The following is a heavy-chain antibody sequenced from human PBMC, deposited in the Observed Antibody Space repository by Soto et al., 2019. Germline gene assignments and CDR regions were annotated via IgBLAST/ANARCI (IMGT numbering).Heavy chain of an antibody. CDR2: IYTSGST. J-gene: IGHJ4*02. Sequence: SETLSLTCTVSGGSISSYYWSWIRQPAGKGLEWIGRIYTSGSTNYNPSLKSRVTMSVDTSKNQFSLKLSSVTAADTAVYYCASLFYYDSSGSKDYWGQGTLVTVSS. D-gene: IGHD3-22*01. CDR1: GGSISSYY. V-gene: IGHV4-4*07. CDR3: ASLFYYDSSGSKDY.